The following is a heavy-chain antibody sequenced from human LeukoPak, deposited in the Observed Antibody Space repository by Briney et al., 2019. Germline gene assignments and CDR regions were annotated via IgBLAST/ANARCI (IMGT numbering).Heavy chain of an antibody. D-gene: IGHD6-13*01. CDR3: AMVGGSSSWTGNWFDP. V-gene: IGHV1-69*13. J-gene: IGHJ5*02. CDR1: GGTFSSYA. CDR2: IIPIFGTA. Sequence: ASVKVSCKASGGTFSSYAINWVRQAPGQGLEWMGGIIPIFGTANYAQKFQGRVTITADESTSTAYMELSSLRSEDTAVYYCAMVGGSSSWTGNWFDPWGQGTLVTVSS.